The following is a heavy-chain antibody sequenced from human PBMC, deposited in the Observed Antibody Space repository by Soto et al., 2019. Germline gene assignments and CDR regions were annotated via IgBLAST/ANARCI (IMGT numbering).Heavy chain of an antibody. J-gene: IGHJ4*02. V-gene: IGHV1-18*01. CDR3: ARDAGIAAAGTELVDY. Sequence: ASVKVSCKASGYTFTSYGISWVRQAPGQGLEWMGWISAYNGNTNYAQKLQGRVTMTTDTSTSTAYMELRSLRSDDTAVYYCARDAGIAAAGTELVDYWGQGTLVTVSS. D-gene: IGHD6-13*01. CDR1: GYTFTSYG. CDR2: ISAYNGNT.